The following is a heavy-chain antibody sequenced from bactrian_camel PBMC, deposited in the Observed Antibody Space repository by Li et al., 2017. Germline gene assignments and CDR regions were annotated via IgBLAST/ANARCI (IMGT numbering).Heavy chain of an antibody. CDR3: VREGLVHVYNW. Sequence: HVQLVESGGGLVQPGGSLRLSCSAGAFTSMYWWMGWVRQTPGKGLEWVSTINSGGTTYYADSVKGRFTVSRDNAKNALYLQMNSLKPEDTAVYYCVREGLVHVYNWWGQGTQVTVS. CDR1: AFTSMYWW. V-gene: IGHV3S1*01. CDR2: INSGGTT. J-gene: IGHJ4*01. D-gene: IGHD6*01.